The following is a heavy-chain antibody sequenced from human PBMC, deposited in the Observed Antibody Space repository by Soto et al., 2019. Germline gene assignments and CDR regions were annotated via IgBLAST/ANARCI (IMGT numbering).Heavy chain of an antibody. D-gene: IGHD5-12*01. CDR1: GFTFSDHY. J-gene: IGHJ4*02. V-gene: IGHV3-72*01. CDR2: SRNKARSYTT. CDR3: GRGLPTTGFEY. Sequence: PGESLKISCAASGFTFSDHYMDWVRQSPGKGLEWVGRSRNKARSYTTDYAASVKGRFTISRDDSKSSVYLQMNSLKTEDTAVYYCGRGLPTTGFEYWGQGILVTVSS.